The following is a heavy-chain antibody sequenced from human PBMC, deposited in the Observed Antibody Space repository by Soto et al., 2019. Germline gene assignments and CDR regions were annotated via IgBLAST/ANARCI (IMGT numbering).Heavy chain of an antibody. CDR3: AGTTSYQWYYMDV. V-gene: IGHV6-1*01. D-gene: IGHD1-7*01. CDR1: GDSVSSNSAA. CDR2: TYYRSRWYN. Sequence: SQTLSLTCAISGDSVSSNSAAWNWIRQSPSRGLEWLGRTYYRSRWYNDYAVPVRSRITVNADTSKNQFSLQLTSVTPEDTAVYYCAGTTSYQWYYMDVWGKGTTVTVCS. J-gene: IGHJ6*03.